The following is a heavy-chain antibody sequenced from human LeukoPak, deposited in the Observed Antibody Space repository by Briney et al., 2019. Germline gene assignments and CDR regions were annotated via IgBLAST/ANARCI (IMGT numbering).Heavy chain of an antibody. Sequence: SVKVSCKASGGTFSSYAISWVRQAPGQGLEWMGGIIPIFGTANYAQKFQDRVTITTDESTSTAYMELSSLRSEDTAVYYCASSNYDSKYYYYMDVWGKGTTVTVSS. CDR2: IIPIFGTA. J-gene: IGHJ6*03. D-gene: IGHD3-3*01. CDR1: GGTFSSYA. CDR3: ASSNYDSKYYYYMDV. V-gene: IGHV1-69*05.